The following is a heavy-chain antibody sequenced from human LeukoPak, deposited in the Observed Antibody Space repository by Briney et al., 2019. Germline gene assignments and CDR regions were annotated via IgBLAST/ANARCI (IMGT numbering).Heavy chain of an antibody. V-gene: IGHV3-15*01. CDR3: TTDLWELLYYYGMDV. CDR2: IKSKTDGGTT. J-gene: IGHJ6*02. Sequence: GGSLRLSCAVSGFTFSYHYMSWVRQAPGKGLEWVGRIKSKTDGGTTDYAAPVKGRFTISRDDSKNTLYLQMNSLKTEDTAVYYCTTDLWELLYYYGMDVWGQGTTVTVSS. CDR1: GFTFSYHY. D-gene: IGHD1-26*01.